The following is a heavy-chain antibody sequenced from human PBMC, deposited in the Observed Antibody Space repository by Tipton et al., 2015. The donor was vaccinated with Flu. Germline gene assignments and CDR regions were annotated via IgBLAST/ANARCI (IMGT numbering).Heavy chain of an antibody. V-gene: IGHV4-59*08. CDR1: GGSISGYY. Sequence: TLSLTCTVSGGSISGYYWTWLRQPPGRRLEWIGYSYYTGITNYNPSLKSRVTISVDTSKNHFSLEMRSVTAADVAVYYCARRDFSNYVSDPKNWFDRWGQGILVTVSS. CDR3: ARRDFSNYVSDPKNWFDR. J-gene: IGHJ5*02. D-gene: IGHD4-11*01. CDR2: SYYTGIT.